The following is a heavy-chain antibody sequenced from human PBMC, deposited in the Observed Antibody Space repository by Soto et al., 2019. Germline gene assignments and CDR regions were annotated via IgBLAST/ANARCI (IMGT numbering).Heavy chain of an antibody. CDR2: MSASGGST. V-gene: IGHV3-23*01. CDR1: RFTFSNYA. Sequence: EVQLLESGGALVQPGGSLRLSCAASRFTFSNYAMSWVRQAPGKGLEWVSAMSASGGSTKYADSVKGRFTSSRDNSKNALYLQMNSLRAEDTAVYYCAKGFRLDPAGYDFWSGSYPQWHDFDYWGQVTLVTVSS. J-gene: IGHJ4*02. CDR3: AKGFRLDPAGYDFWSGSYPQWHDFDY. D-gene: IGHD3-3*01.